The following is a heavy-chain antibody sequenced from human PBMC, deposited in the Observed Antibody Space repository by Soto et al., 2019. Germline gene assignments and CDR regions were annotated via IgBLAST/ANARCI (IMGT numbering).Heavy chain of an antibody. CDR1: GFTFSSYS. CDR3: ARRVGGTTVTTYYYYYGMDV. V-gene: IGHV3-21*01. D-gene: IGHD4-17*01. J-gene: IGHJ6*04. CDR2: ISSSSSYI. Sequence: GGSLRLSCAASGFTFSSYSMNWVRQAPGKGLEWVSSISSSSSYIYYADSVKGRFTISRDNAKNSLYLQMNSLRAEDTAVYYCARRVGGTTVTTYYYYYGMDVGGKGPTVTVSS.